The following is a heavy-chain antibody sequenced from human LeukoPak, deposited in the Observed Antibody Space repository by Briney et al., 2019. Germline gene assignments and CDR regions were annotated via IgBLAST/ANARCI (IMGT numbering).Heavy chain of an antibody. J-gene: IGHJ6*03. D-gene: IGHD3-16*01. Sequence: SETLSLTCTVSGGSISSYYWSWIRQPPGKGLEWIGYIYYSGSTDYNPSLKSRVTISVDTSKKQFSLKLTSVTVADTAVYYCARETSQKGAHYMDVWGKGTTVTISS. CDR2: IYYSGST. CDR3: ARETSQKGAHYMDV. V-gene: IGHV4-59*01. CDR1: GGSISSYY.